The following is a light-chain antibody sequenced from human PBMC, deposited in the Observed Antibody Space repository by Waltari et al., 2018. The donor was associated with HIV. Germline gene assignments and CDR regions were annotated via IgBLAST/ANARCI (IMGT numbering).Light chain of an antibody. CDR1: QSISKY. J-gene: IGKJ2*01. V-gene: IGKV1-39*01. CDR2: TTS. Sequence: DIQLTQSPSSLSASVVDVVTITCRASQSISKYVNWYQHKPGKVPTLLLQTTSSLQRGVPSRFRGSGSATDFTLTISNQQFEDFATYDCQQSYTSTHTFGQGTNLEI. CDR3: QQSYTSTHT.